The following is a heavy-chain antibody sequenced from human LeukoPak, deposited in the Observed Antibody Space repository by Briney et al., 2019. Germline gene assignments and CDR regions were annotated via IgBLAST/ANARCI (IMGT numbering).Heavy chain of an antibody. J-gene: IGHJ1*01. CDR1: GGSISSSSYY. Sequence: KPSETLSLTCTVSGGSISSSSYYWGWIRQPPGKGLEWVGSIYYSGSTYYNPSLKGRVTISVDTSKNQFSLKLSSVTAADTAVYYCARRRGDYESFQHWGQGTLVTVSS. V-gene: IGHV4-39*01. CDR2: IYYSGST. D-gene: IGHD4-17*01. CDR3: ARRRGDYESFQH.